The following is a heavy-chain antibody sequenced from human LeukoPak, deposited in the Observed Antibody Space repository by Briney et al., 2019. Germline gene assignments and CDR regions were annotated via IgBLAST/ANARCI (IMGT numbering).Heavy chain of an antibody. J-gene: IGHJ4*02. CDR1: GFTFSDYY. CDR2: ISGSGSHT. Sequence: GGSLRLSCAASGFTFSDYYMSWIRQAPGKGLEWLSYISGSGSHTTYADSVKGRFTISRDNSKNTLYLQMNSLRAEDTAVYYCARDVRAWFGELFSYYFDYWGQGTLVTVSS. CDR3: ARDVRAWFGELFSYYFDY. D-gene: IGHD3-10*01. V-gene: IGHV3-11*06.